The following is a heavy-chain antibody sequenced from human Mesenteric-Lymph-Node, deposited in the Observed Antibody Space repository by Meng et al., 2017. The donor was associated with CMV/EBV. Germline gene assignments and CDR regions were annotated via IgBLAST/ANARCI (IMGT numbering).Heavy chain of an antibody. Sequence: SISSSNWGSWVRQPPGKGLEWIGEIYHSGSTNYNPSLKSRVTISVDKSKNQFSLKLSSVTAADTAVYYCASLYYDILTGYKYYLDYWGQGTLVTVSS. CDR2: IYHSGST. J-gene: IGHJ4*02. CDR3: ASLYYDILTGYKYYLDY. V-gene: IGHV4-4*02. D-gene: IGHD3-9*01. CDR1: SISSSNW.